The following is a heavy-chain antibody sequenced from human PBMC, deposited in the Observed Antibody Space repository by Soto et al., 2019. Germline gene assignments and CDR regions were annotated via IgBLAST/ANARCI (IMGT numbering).Heavy chain of an antibody. D-gene: IGHD1-26*01. Sequence: ASVKVSCKASGYTFTSYDINWVRQATGQGLEWMGWMNPNSGNTAYALKFQGRVTMTRNTSISTAYMELSSLRSEDTAVYYCAREREGSGFDPWGQGPLVTVSS. CDR1: GYTFTSYD. CDR2: MNPNSGNT. V-gene: IGHV1-8*01. CDR3: AREREGSGFDP. J-gene: IGHJ5*02.